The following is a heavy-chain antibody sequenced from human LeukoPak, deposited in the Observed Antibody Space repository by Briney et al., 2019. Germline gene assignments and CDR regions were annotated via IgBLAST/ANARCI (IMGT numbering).Heavy chain of an antibody. D-gene: IGHD6-13*01. CDR2: IYYSGST. Sequence: PSETLSLTYTVSGGSISSSSYYWGWIRQPPGKGLEWIGSIYYSGSTYYNPSLKSRVTISVDTSKDQFSLKLNSVTAADTAVYYCARLPSSSWLNWFDPWGQGTLVTVSS. J-gene: IGHJ5*02. V-gene: IGHV4-39*01. CDR3: ARLPSSSWLNWFDP. CDR1: GGSISSSSYY.